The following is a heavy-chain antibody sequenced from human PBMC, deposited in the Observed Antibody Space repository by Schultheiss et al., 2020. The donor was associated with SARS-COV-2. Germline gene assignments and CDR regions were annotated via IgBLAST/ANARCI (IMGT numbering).Heavy chain of an antibody. J-gene: IGHJ4*02. CDR1: GGSISSGGYS. V-gene: IGHV4-30-4*08. CDR3: ARVVVVAAPFVDY. D-gene: IGHD2-15*01. CDR2: IYYSGST. Sequence: LRLSCTVSGGSISSGGYSWSWIRQPPGKGLEWIGYIYYSGSTYYNPSLKSRVTISVDTSKNQFSLKLSSVTAADTAVYYCARVVVVAAPFVDYWGQGTLVTVSS.